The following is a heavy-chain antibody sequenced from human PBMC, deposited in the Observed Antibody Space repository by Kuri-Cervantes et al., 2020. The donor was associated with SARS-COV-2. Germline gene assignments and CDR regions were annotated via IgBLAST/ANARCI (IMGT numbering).Heavy chain of an antibody. Sequence: LSLTCAASGFTFSSYWMSWGRPAPGKGLEWVANIKQDGSEKYYVDSVKGRFTISRDNAKNSLYLQMNSLRAEDTAVYYCAKTVRFLEWLPDYWGQGTLVTVSS. CDR1: GFTFSSYW. J-gene: IGHJ4*02. CDR2: IKQDGSEK. V-gene: IGHV3-7*05. D-gene: IGHD3-3*01. CDR3: AKTVRFLEWLPDY.